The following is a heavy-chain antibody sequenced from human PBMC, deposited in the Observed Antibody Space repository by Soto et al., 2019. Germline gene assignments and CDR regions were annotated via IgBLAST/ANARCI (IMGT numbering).Heavy chain of an antibody. J-gene: IGHJ4*02. CDR3: ARDRGYSSSWYADY. V-gene: IGHV1-18*01. Sequence: QVQLVQSGAEVKKPGASVKVSCKASGYTFTSNGTSWGRRAPGQGLRWMGWYRTYKGNTNYAKKLQGRVTMTTDTSTSTAYMELRSLRSDDTAVYYCARDRGYSSSWYADYWGQGTLVTVSS. D-gene: IGHD6-13*01. CDR2: YRTYKGNT. CDR1: GYTFTSNG.